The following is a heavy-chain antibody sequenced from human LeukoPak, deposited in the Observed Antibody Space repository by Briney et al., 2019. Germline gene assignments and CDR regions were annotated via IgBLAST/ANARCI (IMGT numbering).Heavy chain of an antibody. CDR2: ISNNGGST. CDR3: ARAVRMGSSSSSYDY. CDR1: GFTFSSYA. J-gene: IGHJ4*02. Sequence: GGSLRLSCAASGFTFSSYAMHWLRQAPGKGLEYVSAISNNGGSTYYANSVKGRFTISRDNAKNALYLQMGSLRAEDSAVYFCARAVRMGSSSSSYDYWGQRALVTVPS. V-gene: IGHV3-64*01. D-gene: IGHD2-2*01.